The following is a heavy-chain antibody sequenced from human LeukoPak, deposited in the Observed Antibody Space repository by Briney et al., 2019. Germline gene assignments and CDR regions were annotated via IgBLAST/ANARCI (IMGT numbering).Heavy chain of an antibody. CDR1: GYTFTSYD. CDR2: MNPNSGNT. CDR3: ARDRTAAGDAFDI. V-gene: IGHV1-8*01. Sequence: ASVKVSCKASGYTFTSYDINWVRQATGQGLEWMGWMNPNSGNTGYAQKFQGRVTMTRNTSISTAYMELSSLRSEDTAVYYCARDRTAAGDAFDIWGQGTMVTVSS. D-gene: IGHD6-13*01. J-gene: IGHJ3*02.